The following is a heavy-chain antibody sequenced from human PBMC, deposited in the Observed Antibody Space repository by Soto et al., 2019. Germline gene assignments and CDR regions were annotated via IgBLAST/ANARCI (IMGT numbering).Heavy chain of an antibody. J-gene: IGHJ6*02. D-gene: IGHD1-1*01. CDR1: GGSFSGYY. V-gene: IGHV4-34*01. Sequence: SETLSLTCAVYGGSFSGYYWSWIRQPPGKGLEWIGEINHIGSTNYNPSLKSRVTISVDTSKNQFSLKLSSVTAADTAVYYCARGLGTHKYYYGMDVWGQGTTVTVSS. CDR2: INHIGST. CDR3: ARGLGTHKYYYGMDV.